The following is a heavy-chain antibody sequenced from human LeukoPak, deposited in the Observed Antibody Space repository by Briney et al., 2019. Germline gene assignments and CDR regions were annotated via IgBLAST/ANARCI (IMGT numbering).Heavy chain of an antibody. CDR3: VKPYYYSSGSLS. CDR1: GFTFSSYS. D-gene: IGHD3-10*01. Sequence: GGSLRLSCAASGFTFSSYSMNWVRQAPGKGLEWVSSISGSSSYIYYADSVKGRFTISRHNAKNSLYLQMNSLRADDTAVYYCVKPYYYSSGSLSWGQGTLVTVSS. J-gene: IGHJ4*02. CDR2: ISGSSSYI. V-gene: IGHV3-21*01.